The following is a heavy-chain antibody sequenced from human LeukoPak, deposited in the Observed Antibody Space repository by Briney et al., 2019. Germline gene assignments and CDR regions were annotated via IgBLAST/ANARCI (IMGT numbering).Heavy chain of an antibody. CDR3: ARDTGNYPHVAFDI. CDR2: IYYSGST. D-gene: IGHD1-26*01. Sequence: SETLSLTCTVSGGSISSSSYYWGWIRQPPGKGLEWIGSIYYSGSTYYNPSLKGRVTISVDTSKNQFSLKLSSVTAADTAVYYCARDTGNYPHVAFDIWGQGTLVTVSS. V-gene: IGHV4-39*01. CDR1: GGSISSSSYY. J-gene: IGHJ3*02.